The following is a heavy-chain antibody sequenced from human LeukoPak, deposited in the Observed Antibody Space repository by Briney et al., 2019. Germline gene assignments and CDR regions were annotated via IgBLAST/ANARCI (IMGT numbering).Heavy chain of an antibody. CDR2: IYYSGST. CDR1: GGSISSYY. D-gene: IGHD2-2*01. J-gene: IGHJ4*02. CDR3: ARVYCSSTSCQYHFDY. Sequence: PSETLSLTCTVSGGSISSYYWSWIRQPPGKGLEWIGYIYYSGSTNYNPSLKSRVTISVGTSKNQFSLKLSSVTAADTAVYYCARVYCSSTSCQYHFDYWGQGTLVTVSS. V-gene: IGHV4-59*01.